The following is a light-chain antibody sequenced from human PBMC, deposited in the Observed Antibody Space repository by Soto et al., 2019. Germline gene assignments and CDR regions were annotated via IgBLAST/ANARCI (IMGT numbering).Light chain of an antibody. Sequence: DIQMTQSPSTLSASVGDSVTITCRASQSISNWLAWYQQKPGKAPKFLIYKASNLESGVPSRFSGSGSGTEFTLTISSLQPDDFAAYYCQQYNIFSWTFGQGTKVEIK. CDR3: QQYNIFSWT. V-gene: IGKV1-5*03. J-gene: IGKJ1*01. CDR2: KAS. CDR1: QSISNW.